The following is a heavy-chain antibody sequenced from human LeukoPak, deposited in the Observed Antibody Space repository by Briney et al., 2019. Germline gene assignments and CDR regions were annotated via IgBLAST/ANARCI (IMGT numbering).Heavy chain of an antibody. CDR2: INPNSGGT. D-gene: IGHD2-2*01. CDR3: ARSRYCSSTSCYESWFDS. V-gene: IGHV1-2*02. Sequence: ASVKVSFKASGYTFTGFYLHWVRQAPGQGLEWVGWINPNSGGTKYAQKSQGRVTMTRDTSINTAYMEVSRLTSDDTAVYYCARSRYCSSTSCYESWFDSWGQGTLVTVSS. CDR1: GYTFTGFY. J-gene: IGHJ5*01.